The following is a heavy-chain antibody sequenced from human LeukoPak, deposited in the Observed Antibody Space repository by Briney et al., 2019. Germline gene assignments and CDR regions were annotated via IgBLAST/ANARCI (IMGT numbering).Heavy chain of an antibody. CDR3: AKQRDYYDSSGYYRGYYFDY. CDR2: ISGSSTRT. CDR1: GFTFSYYS. D-gene: IGHD3-22*01. V-gene: IGHV3-23*01. J-gene: IGHJ4*02. Sequence: GGSLRLSCVASGFTFSYYSMSWVRQAPGKGLEWVSSISGSSTRTYYADSVKGRFTVSRDNPKNTLYLQMNSLRAEDTAVYYCAKQRDYYDSSGYYRGYYFDYWGQGTLVTVSS.